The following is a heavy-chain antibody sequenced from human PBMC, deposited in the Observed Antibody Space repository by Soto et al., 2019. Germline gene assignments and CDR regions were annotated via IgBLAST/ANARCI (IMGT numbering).Heavy chain of an antibody. CDR2: INAGNGNT. CDR1: GYTFTSYA. Sequence: QVQLVQSGAEVKKPGASVKVSCKASGYTFTSYAMHWVRQAPGQRHEWMGWINAGNGNTKYTQKFQGRVTITRDTSASTAYMQMSRLSTDDTTVYFCASSLTVPTGIGYWGQGTMVTVSS. D-gene: IGHD2-2*01. V-gene: IGHV1-3*01. J-gene: IGHJ4*02. CDR3: ASSLTVPTGIGY.